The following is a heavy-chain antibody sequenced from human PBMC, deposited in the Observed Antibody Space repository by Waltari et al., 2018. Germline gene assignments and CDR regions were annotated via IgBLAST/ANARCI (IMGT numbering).Heavy chain of an antibody. Sequence: QVQLVQSGAEVKKPGASVKVSCKVSGYTLPDLSMHLFRQSPGKGLQWMGGFDPEDGETIYAQKFQGRVTMTEDTSTDTAYMELSSLRSEDTAVYYCATSPLKFGELWGLNFDYWGQGTLVTVSS. V-gene: IGHV1-24*01. CDR1: GYTLPDLS. J-gene: IGHJ4*02. CDR2: FDPEDGET. D-gene: IGHD3-10*01. CDR3: ATSPLKFGELWGLNFDY.